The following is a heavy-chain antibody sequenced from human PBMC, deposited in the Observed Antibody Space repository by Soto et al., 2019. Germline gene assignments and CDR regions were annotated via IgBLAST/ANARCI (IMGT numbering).Heavy chain of an antibody. CDR3: ARLVSRVTTPAELPYY. CDR2: INAGNGNT. Sequence: ASVKVSCKASGYTFTSYAMHWVRQAPGQRLEWMGWINAGNGNTKYSQKFQGRVTITRDTSASTAYMELSSLRSEDTAVYYCARLVSRVTTPAELPYYRGQGTLVTVSS. V-gene: IGHV1-3*01. D-gene: IGHD1-26*01. J-gene: IGHJ4*02. CDR1: GYTFTSYA.